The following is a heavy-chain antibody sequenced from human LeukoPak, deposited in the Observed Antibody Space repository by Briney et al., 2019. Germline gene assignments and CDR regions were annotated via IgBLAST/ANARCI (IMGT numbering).Heavy chain of an antibody. CDR2: INPNSGGT. CDR1: GYTFTGYY. Sequence: GASVKVSCKASGYTFTGYYMHWVRQAPGQGLEWMGWINPNSGGTNYAQKFQGWVTMTRDTSISTAYMELSRLRSDDTAVYYCAREGAMVRGVIITLGYGMDVWGQGTTVTVSS. J-gene: IGHJ6*02. CDR3: AREGAMVRGVIITLGYGMDV. D-gene: IGHD3-10*01. V-gene: IGHV1-2*04.